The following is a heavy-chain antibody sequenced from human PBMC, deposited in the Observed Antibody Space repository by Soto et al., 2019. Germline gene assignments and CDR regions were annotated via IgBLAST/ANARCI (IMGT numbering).Heavy chain of an antibody. CDR2: IYYSGST. J-gene: IGHJ5*02. CDR3: ARGNWGSWFDP. D-gene: IGHD7-27*01. CDR1: GGSISSYY. V-gene: IGHV4-59*01. Sequence: QVQLQESGPGLVKPSETLSLTCTVSGGSISSYYWSWIRQPPGKGLEWIGYIYYSGSTNYNPSLKSRVTISVDTSKNQFSLKLSSVTAADTAVYYCARGNWGSWFDPWGQGTLVTVSS.